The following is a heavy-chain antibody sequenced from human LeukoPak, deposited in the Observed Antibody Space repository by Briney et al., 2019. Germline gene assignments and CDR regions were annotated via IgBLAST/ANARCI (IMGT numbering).Heavy chain of an antibody. J-gene: IGHJ4*02. Sequence: SVKVSCKVSGGTFSSYAISWVRQAPGQGLEWMGGIIPIFGTANYAQKFQGRVTITADESTSTAYMELSSLRSEDTAVYYCAREGGSSRLFDYWGQGTLVTVSS. CDR2: IIPIFGTA. D-gene: IGHD6-13*01. CDR1: GGTFSSYA. V-gene: IGHV1-69*13. CDR3: AREGGSSRLFDY.